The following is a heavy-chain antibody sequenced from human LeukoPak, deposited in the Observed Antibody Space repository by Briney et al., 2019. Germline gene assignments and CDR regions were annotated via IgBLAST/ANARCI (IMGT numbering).Heavy chain of an antibody. V-gene: IGHV3-11*01. D-gene: IGHD3-22*01. Sequence: PGGSLRLSCAASGLTFSDYYMSWIRQAPGKGLEWLSYITSCGSTIYYADSVKGRFTISRDNAKNSLYLQMNSLRVEDTAVYYCARHYYHGSGHGGYWGQGTLVTVSS. CDR2: ITSCGSTI. J-gene: IGHJ4*02. CDR3: ARHYYHGSGHGGY. CDR1: GLTFSDYY.